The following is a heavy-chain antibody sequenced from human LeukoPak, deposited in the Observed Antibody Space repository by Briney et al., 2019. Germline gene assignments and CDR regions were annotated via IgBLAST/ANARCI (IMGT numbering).Heavy chain of an antibody. CDR1: GLTFSDYG. J-gene: IGHJ5*02. V-gene: IGHV3-30*18. Sequence: GGSLSLSCVASGLTFSDYGMHWVRQAPGRGLEWVAVISYDGDNKYYADSVTGRFTISRDNSKNTLYMQMNSLTAEDTAVYYCAKVGSVGSGYSCWFDPWGQGTLVTVSS. CDR3: AKVGSVGSGYSCWFDP. CDR2: ISYDGDNK. D-gene: IGHD2-15*01.